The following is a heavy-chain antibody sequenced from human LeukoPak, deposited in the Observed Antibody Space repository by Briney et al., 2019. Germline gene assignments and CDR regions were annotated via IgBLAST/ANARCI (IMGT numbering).Heavy chain of an antibody. J-gene: IGHJ4*02. D-gene: IGHD2-2*01. Sequence: ASVKVSCKASGYTFTGYYMHWARQAPGQGLEWMGWINPNSGGTNYAQKFQGRVTMTRDTSISTAYMELSRLRSDDTAVYYCARDSDDIVVVPDWGQGTLVTVSS. CDR3: ARDSDDIVVVPD. CDR2: INPNSGGT. V-gene: IGHV1-2*02. CDR1: GYTFTGYY.